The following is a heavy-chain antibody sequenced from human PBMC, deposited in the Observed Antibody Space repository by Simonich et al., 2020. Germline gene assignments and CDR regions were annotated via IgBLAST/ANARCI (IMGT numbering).Heavy chain of an antibody. CDR2: INHSGSN. CDR1: GGSFSGYY. Sequence: QVQLQQWGAGLLKPSETLSLTCAVYGGSFSGYYWSWIRQPPGMGLEWIGEINHSGSNNYNPSLKSRVTISVDTSKNQFSLKLSSVTAADTAVYYCARPLGIVWAFDIWGQGTMVTVSS. V-gene: IGHV4-34*01. D-gene: IGHD3-16*01. J-gene: IGHJ3*02. CDR3: ARPLGIVWAFDI.